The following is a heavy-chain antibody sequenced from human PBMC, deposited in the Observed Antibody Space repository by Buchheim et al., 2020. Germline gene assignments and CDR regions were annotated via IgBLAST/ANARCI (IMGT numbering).Heavy chain of an antibody. Sequence: QVQLVQSGAEVKKPGASVKVSCEVSGGSFDNSAVNWVRLAPGQGFEWMGGIIPLLGAAVYKEKFKGRLSITADRSANTVYMELSSLGFEDTAIYYCASEHDDGIGQKYVGSSGFDIGGQGT. CDR1: GGSFDNSA. D-gene: IGHD3-3*01. CDR3: ASEHDDGIGQKYVGSSGFDI. V-gene: IGHV1-69*06. CDR2: IIPLLGAA. J-gene: IGHJ3*02.